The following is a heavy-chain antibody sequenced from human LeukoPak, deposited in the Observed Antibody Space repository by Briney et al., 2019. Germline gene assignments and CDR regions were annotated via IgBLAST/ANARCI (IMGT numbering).Heavy chain of an antibody. Sequence: SETLSLTCTVSGGSISSYYWSWIRQPPGKGLEWIGYVSYSGSTNYNPSLKSRVTISVDTSKNQFSLKLTSVTAADTAVYYCARGGYYDSSGYVYFYYYYMDVWGKGTTVTVFS. CDR2: VSYSGST. V-gene: IGHV4-59*12. CDR3: ARGGYYDSSGYVYFYYYYMDV. D-gene: IGHD3-22*01. J-gene: IGHJ6*03. CDR1: GGSISSYY.